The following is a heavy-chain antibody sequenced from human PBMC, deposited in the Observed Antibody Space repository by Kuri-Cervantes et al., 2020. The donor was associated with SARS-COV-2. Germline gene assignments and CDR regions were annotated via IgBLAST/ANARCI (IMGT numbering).Heavy chain of an antibody. Sequence: ESLKISCAASGFTFSSYEMNWVRQAPGKGLEWVGEIYHSGSTNYNPSLKSRVTISVDKSKNQFSLKLSSVTAADTAVYYCARRMAVAGTRGYWFDPWGQGTLVTVSS. CDR3: ARRMAVAGTRGYWFDP. J-gene: IGHJ5*02. CDR2: IYHSGST. CDR1: GFTFSSYE. V-gene: IGHV4-34*01. D-gene: IGHD6-19*01.